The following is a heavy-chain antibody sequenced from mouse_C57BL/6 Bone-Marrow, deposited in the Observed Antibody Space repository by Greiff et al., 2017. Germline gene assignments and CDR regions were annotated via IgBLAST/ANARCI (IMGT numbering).Heavy chain of an antibody. CDR2: INPSNGGT. Sequence: VQLQQPGPELVKPGPSVTLSCKASGYTFTSYWLNWVNQRPGQGLEWIGNINPSNGGTNYNAQFKSKATLTVDTSSSTSYMQLSSLTSEDSAVXCGAAWFAYWGQGTLVTVSA. J-gene: IGHJ3*01. V-gene: IGHV1-53*01. CDR3: AAWFAY. CDR1: GYTFTSYW.